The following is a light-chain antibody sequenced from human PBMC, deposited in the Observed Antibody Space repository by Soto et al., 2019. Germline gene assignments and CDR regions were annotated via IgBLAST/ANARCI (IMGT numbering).Light chain of an antibody. Sequence: QPVLTQPPSVSGAPGQRVTISCTGSSSNTGAGYDVHWYKQFPGTAPKLLIDGNNNRPSGVPGRFSGSKSGTSASLAITGLQVEDEADYYCQSYDRTLSGFVFGTGTKLTVL. CDR3: QSYDRTLSGFV. J-gene: IGLJ1*01. CDR1: SSNTGAGYD. V-gene: IGLV1-40*01. CDR2: GNN.